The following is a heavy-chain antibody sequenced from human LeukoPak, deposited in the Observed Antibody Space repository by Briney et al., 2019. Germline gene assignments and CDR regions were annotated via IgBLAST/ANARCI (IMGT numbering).Heavy chain of an antibody. J-gene: IGHJ6*03. CDR2: INPTGGNT. Sequence: ASVKVSCKASGYTFTSYYMHWVRQAPGQGLEWMGLINPTGGNTGYAQKFHGRVTMTRNTSISTAYMELSSLRSEDTAVYYCARGGGWYDYYYYMDVWGKGTTVTISS. D-gene: IGHD6-19*01. CDR3: ARGGGWYDYYYYMDV. V-gene: IGHV1-46*01. CDR1: GYTFTSYY.